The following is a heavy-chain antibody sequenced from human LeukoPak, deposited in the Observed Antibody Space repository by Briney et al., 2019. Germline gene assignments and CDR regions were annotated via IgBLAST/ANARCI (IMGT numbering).Heavy chain of an antibody. J-gene: IGHJ6*03. CDR2: INHSGST. V-gene: IGHV4-34*01. CDR1: GGSFSGYY. CDR3: ARTSSLLYYMDV. D-gene: IGHD2-2*01. Sequence: SETLSLTCAVYGGSFSGYYWSWIRQPPGKGLEWIGEINHSGSTNYNPSLKSRATISVDTSKNQFSLKLSSVTAADTAVYYCARTSSLLYYMDVWGKGTTVTVSS.